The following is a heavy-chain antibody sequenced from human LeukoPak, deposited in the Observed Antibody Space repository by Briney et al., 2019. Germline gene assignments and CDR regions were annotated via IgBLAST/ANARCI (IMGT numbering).Heavy chain of an antibody. CDR1: GFTFSSYG. Sequence: GRSVRLSCAASGFTFSSYGMHWVRQAPGKGLEWVAVISYDGSNKYYADSVKGRFTISRDNSKNTLYLQMNSLRAEDTAVYYCAKYEDSSSWSFEYWGQGTLVTVSS. CDR2: ISYDGSNK. CDR3: AKYEDSSSWSFEY. J-gene: IGHJ4*02. D-gene: IGHD2-2*01. V-gene: IGHV3-30*18.